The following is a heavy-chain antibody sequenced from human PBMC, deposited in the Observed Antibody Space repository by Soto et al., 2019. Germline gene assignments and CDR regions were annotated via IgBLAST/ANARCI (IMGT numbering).Heavy chain of an antibody. J-gene: IGHJ1*01. CDR1: CYSFFSYG. CDR2: ISSSNGYT. Sequence: SVKVSFKPSCYSFFSYGFSWVRQAPGQGLEWMGWISSSNGYTENAQRFQGRVTMTTDASTSTAYLQLRNLTSDDTAVYYCARTEMATQHWGQGTLVTVSS. V-gene: IGHV1-18*01. CDR3: ARTEMATQH.